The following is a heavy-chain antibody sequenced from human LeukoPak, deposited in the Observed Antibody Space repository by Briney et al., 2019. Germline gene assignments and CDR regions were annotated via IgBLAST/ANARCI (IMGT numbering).Heavy chain of an antibody. CDR2: INSDGSST. Sequence: GGSLRLSCAASGFTFSSYWMHWVRQAPGKGLLWVSRINSDGSSTGYADSAKGRFTISRDNSKDTLFLQLNSLTAADTAMYFCAKASVAIPQYCNSWGQGTLVTVSS. J-gene: IGHJ5*02. CDR3: AKASVAIPQYCNS. V-gene: IGHV3-74*01. CDR1: GFTFSSYW. D-gene: IGHD2-2*02.